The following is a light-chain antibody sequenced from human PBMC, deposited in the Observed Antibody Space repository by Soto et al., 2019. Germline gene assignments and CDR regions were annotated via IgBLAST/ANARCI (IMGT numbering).Light chain of an antibody. Sequence: DIQLTQSPSSLSASVGDSVTITCRASQGISSYLVWYQQKAGKDPKSLIYAASTLQTGVPSRFSGSGSGTDFTLTISSLQPEDCATDFCQQVDSYTITFGQGTKVDIK. CDR2: AAS. J-gene: IGKJ5*01. CDR3: QQVDSYTIT. V-gene: IGKV1-9*01. CDR1: QGISSY.